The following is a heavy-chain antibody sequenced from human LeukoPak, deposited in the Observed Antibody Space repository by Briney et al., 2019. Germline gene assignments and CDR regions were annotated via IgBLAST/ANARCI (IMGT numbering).Heavy chain of an antibody. J-gene: IGHJ5*02. CDR3: ARGGSYVNNWFDP. CDR1: GGSISSRSYY. D-gene: IGHD1-26*01. Sequence: SETLSLTCTVSGGSISSRSYYWGWIRQPPRKGLEWIGSIYYSGSTYYNPSLKSRVTISVDTSKNQFSLKLSSVTAADTAVYYCARGGSYVNNWFDPWGQGTLVTVSS. CDR2: IYYSGST. V-gene: IGHV4-39*01.